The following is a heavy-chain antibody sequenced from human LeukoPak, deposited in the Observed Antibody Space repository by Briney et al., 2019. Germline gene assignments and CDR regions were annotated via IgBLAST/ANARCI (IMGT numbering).Heavy chain of an antibody. V-gene: IGHV4-34*01. D-gene: IGHD5-18*01. CDR2: INHSGST. CDR3: ARTTGYSYGFGWFAP. J-gene: IGHJ5*02. CDR1: GGSFSGYY. Sequence: SETLSLTCAVYGGSFSGYYWSWIRQPPGKGLEWIGEINHSGSTNYNPSLKSRVTISVDTSKNQFSLKLSSVTAADTAVYYCARTTGYSYGFGWFAPWGQGTLVTVSS.